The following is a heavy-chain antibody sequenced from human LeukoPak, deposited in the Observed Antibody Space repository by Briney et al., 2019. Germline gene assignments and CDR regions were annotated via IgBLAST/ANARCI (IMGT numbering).Heavy chain of an antibody. CDR3: ATPGVPAAKWGYYYGMDV. J-gene: IGHJ6*04. D-gene: IGHD2-2*01. Sequence: ASVKVSCKVSGYTLTELSMHWVRQAPGKGLEWMGGFDPEDGETIYAQKFQGRVTMTEDTSTDTAYMELSSLRSEDTAVYYCATPGVPAAKWGYYYGMDVWGKGTTDTVSS. V-gene: IGHV1-24*01. CDR2: FDPEDGET. CDR1: GYTLTELS.